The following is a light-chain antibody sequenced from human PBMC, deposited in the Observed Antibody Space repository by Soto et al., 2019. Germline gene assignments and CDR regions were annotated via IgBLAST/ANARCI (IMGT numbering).Light chain of an antibody. CDR2: DVS. J-gene: IGKJ4*01. V-gene: IGKV3-11*01. CDR3: QQRPNWPLT. CDR1: QSISSH. Sequence: EIVLTQSPATLSLSPGERATLSCRASQSISSHLAWYQQKPGQAPRLLMYDVSNRATDIPARFSGSGSGTDFTLTISSLEPEDLAVYYCQQRPNWPLTFGGGTMVEIK.